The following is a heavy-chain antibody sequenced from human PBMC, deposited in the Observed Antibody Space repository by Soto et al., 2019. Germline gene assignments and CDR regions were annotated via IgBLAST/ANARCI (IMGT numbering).Heavy chain of an antibody. CDR2: IYYSGST. CDR1: GGSISSGGYY. Sequence: SETLSLTCTVSGGSISSGGYYWSWIRQHPGKGLEWIGYIYYSGSTYYNPSLKSRVTISVDTSKNQFSLKLSSVTAADTAVYYCASSMITFGGVIPGGDNYYYMDVWGKGTTVTVSS. D-gene: IGHD3-16*02. V-gene: IGHV4-31*03. CDR3: ASSMITFGGVIPGGDNYYYMDV. J-gene: IGHJ6*03.